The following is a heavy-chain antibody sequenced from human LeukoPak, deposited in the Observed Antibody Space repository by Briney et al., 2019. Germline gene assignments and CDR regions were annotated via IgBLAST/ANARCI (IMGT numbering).Heavy chain of an antibody. CDR1: GYTFSSYG. CDR3: ARRGGSYSHSDF. J-gene: IGHJ4*02. D-gene: IGHD1-26*01. V-gene: IGHV1-18*01. CDR2: VSPFNGNT. Sequence: ASVKVSCKASGYTFSSYGIIWVRQAPGQGLQWMGWVSPFNGNTDYAPKLQGRVTMTTDTSTTTAYMELRSLTSDDTAVYYCARRGGSYSHSDFWGQGTLITVSS.